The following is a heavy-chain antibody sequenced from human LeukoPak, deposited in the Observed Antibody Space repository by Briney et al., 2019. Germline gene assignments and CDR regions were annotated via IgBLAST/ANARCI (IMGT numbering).Heavy chain of an antibody. V-gene: IGHV1-69*11. J-gene: IGHJ3*02. CDR1: GGTFSSYA. D-gene: IGHD3-3*01. CDR2: INPSGGST. CDR3: ANKLQFLLAFDI. Sequence: SVKVSCKASGGTFSSYAISWVRQAPGQGLEWMGIINPSGGSTSYAQKFQGRVTITADESTSTVYMELSSLRSEDTAVYYCANKLQFLLAFDIWGRGTMVTVSS.